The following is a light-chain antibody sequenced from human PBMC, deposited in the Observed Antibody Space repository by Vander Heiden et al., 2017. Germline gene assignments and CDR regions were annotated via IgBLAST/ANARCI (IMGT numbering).Light chain of an antibody. CDR2: RTS. V-gene: IGKV1-33*01. CDR1: QDIGDS. CDR3: HHYDYLRPMYT. Sequence: DIQMTQSPSSLSASVGDRVTITCQASQDIGDSVTWYQQKPGKAPKLLIYRTSNLEAGVPSRFSGSGSVTDFTFSLTSLQLEDIATYYCHHYDYLRPMYTFGQGTKLE. J-gene: IGKJ2*01.